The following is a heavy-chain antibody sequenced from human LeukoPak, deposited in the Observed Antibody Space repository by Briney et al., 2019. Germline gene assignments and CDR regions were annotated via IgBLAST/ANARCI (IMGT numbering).Heavy chain of an antibody. CDR2: INPNSGGT. V-gene: IGHV1-2*06. CDR1: GYTFTGYY. Sequence: ASVKVSCKASGYTFTGYYMHWVRQAPGQGLEWMGRINPNSGGTNYAQKFQGRVHMTRDTSISTAYMELSRLRSDDTAVYYCASPLIVVVPAVDYWGQGTLVTVSS. CDR3: ASPLIVVVPAVDY. J-gene: IGHJ4*02. D-gene: IGHD2-2*01.